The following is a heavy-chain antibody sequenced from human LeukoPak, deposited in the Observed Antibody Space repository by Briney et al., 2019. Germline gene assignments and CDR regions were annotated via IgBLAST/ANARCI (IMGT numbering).Heavy chain of an antibody. CDR2: INPSGGST. Sequence: ASVKVSCKASGYTFTSYDINWVRQAPGQGLEWMGIINPSGGSTSYAQKFQGRVTMTRDTSTSTVYMELSSLRSEDTAVYYCARDSGYDYVWGSYWASLNGYFDYWGQGTLVTVSS. CDR1: GYTFTSYD. CDR3: ARDSGYDYVWGSYWASLNGYFDY. V-gene: IGHV1-46*01. J-gene: IGHJ4*02. D-gene: IGHD3-16*01.